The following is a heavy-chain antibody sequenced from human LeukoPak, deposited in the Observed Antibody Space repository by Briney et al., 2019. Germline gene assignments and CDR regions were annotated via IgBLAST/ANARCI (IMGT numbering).Heavy chain of an antibody. CDR1: GFTFSSYG. J-gene: IGHJ4*02. CDR2: ISYDGSNK. D-gene: IGHD6-19*01. Sequence: GGSLRLSCAASGFTFSSYGMHWVRQAPGKGLEWVAVISYDGSNKYYAVSVKGRFTISRDNSKNTLYLQMNSLRAEDTAVYYCAKGASGWYFDYWGQGTLVTVSS. V-gene: IGHV3-30*18. CDR3: AKGASGWYFDY.